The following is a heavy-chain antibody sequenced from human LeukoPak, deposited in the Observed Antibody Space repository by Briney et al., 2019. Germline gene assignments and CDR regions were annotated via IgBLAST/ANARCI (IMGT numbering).Heavy chain of an antibody. CDR3: AKGSNWGSGYYFDF. Sequence: GGSLRLSCAASGFTFSSYVMGWVRRAPGKGLEWVSSITSSGSTTYYADSVKGRFTISRDNSENTLYLQMSSLRADETALYYCAKGSNWGSGYYFDFWGQGALVTVSS. CDR1: GFTFSSYV. CDR2: ITSSGSTT. V-gene: IGHV3-23*01. J-gene: IGHJ4*02. D-gene: IGHD7-27*01.